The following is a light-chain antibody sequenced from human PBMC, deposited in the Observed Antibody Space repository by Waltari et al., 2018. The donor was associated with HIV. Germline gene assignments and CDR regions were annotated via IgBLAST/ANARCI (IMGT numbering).Light chain of an antibody. CDR2: EVS. Sequence: QSALTQPASVSGSPGQLITISCTGTSSDYNSVSWYPHHPGKAPKVIIYEVSNRPSGVSNRFAGSKSGYTASLTISGLQAEDEADYFCTSYISSSTPVFGGGTKVTVL. CDR3: TSYISSSTPV. CDR1: SSDYNS. V-gene: IGLV2-14*01. J-gene: IGLJ3*02.